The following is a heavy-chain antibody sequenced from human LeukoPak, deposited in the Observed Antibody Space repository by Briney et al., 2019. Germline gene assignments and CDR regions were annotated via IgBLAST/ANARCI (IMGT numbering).Heavy chain of an antibody. CDR1: GFSFSSYN. D-gene: IGHD6-13*01. CDR2: ITTSSTYT. Sequence: GGSLRLSCEASGFSFSSYNMDWVRQTPGKGLEWISSITTSSTYTFYADSVKGRFTISRDNAKNTVYLQMNSLRAEDTAVYYCVSSFSSSWFIFWGQGTLVTVSS. V-gene: IGHV3-21*01. CDR3: VSSFSSSWFIF. J-gene: IGHJ1*01.